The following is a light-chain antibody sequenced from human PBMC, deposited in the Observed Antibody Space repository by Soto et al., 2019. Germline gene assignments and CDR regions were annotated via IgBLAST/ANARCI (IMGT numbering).Light chain of an antibody. J-gene: IGLJ2*01. CDR1: SSDVGSYKY. Sequence: QSVLTQPASVSGSPGQSITISCTGTSSDVGSYKYVSWYQQHPGKAPKLMIYDVSNRPSGVSNRFSGSKSGSTASLTISGLQAEDEADYYCSAYTTSTPYVVFGGGTKLTVL. V-gene: IGLV2-14*01. CDR2: DVS. CDR3: SAYTTSTPYVV.